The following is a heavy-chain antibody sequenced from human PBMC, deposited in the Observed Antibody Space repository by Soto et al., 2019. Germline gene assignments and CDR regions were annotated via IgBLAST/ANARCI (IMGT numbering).Heavy chain of an antibody. Sequence: SETLSLTYTVSGGSISSSNYYWGWIRQPPGKGLEWIGTIYYSGTTYYNPSLKSRVTITVDTSKNQFSLSLSSVTAADTAVYYCATKLYCIGGTCYDDYWGQGTLVTVSS. CDR3: ATKLYCIGGTCYDDY. CDR2: IYYSGTT. J-gene: IGHJ4*02. CDR1: GGSISSSNYY. V-gene: IGHV4-39*01. D-gene: IGHD2-15*01.